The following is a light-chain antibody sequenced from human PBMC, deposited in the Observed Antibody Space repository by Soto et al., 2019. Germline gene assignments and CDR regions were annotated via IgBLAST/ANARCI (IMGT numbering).Light chain of an antibody. CDR1: QSVSSSY. V-gene: IGKV3-20*01. Sequence: DIVLTQSKGTVSVSNGERATLSCRASQSVSSSYLAWYQQRPGQAPRLLIYGASNRATDIPDRFSGSGSRSDFTLTISRLEPEDFAGYYSQLSGISQLTFGGVTIVDI. CDR2: GAS. J-gene: IGKJ4*01. CDR3: QLSGISQLT.